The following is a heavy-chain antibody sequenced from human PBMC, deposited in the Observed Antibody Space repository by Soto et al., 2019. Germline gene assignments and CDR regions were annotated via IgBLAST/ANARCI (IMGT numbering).Heavy chain of an antibody. CDR3: ARRCNSPNCYGMDV. Sequence: PVGSLRLSCESSVFTFKNYWMHWVRQSPGKGLVWVSRINSDGSNRRYADSVQGRFTISRDNAKNTLFLQMNSLRAADTAVYFCARRCNSPNCYGMDVWGQGTTVTVSS. J-gene: IGHJ6*02. D-gene: IGHD1-26*01. CDR1: VFTFKNYW. CDR2: INSDGSNR. V-gene: IGHV3-74*01.